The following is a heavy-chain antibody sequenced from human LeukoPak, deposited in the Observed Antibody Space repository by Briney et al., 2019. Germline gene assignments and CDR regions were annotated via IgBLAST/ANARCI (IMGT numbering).Heavy chain of an antibody. V-gene: IGHV4-34*01. Sequence: SETLSLTCAVYGGSFSGYYWSWIRQPPGKGLEWIGEINHSGSTNYNPSLKSRVTISVDTSQNQFSLKLSSVTAADTAMYYCARVGGTYAFDIWGQGTMVTVSS. J-gene: IGHJ3*02. D-gene: IGHD2-15*01. CDR1: GGSFSGYY. CDR2: INHSGST. CDR3: ARVGGTYAFDI.